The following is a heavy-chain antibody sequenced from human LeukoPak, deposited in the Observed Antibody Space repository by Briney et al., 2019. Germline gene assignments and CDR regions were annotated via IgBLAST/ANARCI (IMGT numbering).Heavy chain of an antibody. Sequence: ASVKVSCKVSGYTLTELSMHWVRQAPGKGVEWMGGFDPEDAETIYAQKFQGRVTMTEDTSTDTAYMELSSLRSEDTAVYYCATETIRSGYPYFDYWGQGTLVTVSS. J-gene: IGHJ4*02. D-gene: IGHD3-22*01. CDR1: GYTLTELS. V-gene: IGHV1-24*01. CDR3: ATETIRSGYPYFDY. CDR2: FDPEDAET.